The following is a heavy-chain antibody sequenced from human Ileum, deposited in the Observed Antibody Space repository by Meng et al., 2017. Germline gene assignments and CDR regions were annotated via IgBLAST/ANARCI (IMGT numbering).Heavy chain of an antibody. V-gene: IGHV4-4*07. Sequence: VTLQESGPALATPSATLALTFPASGGAISRYFWSWIRQPAGKGLEWIGRLYTSGITNYNPSLKSQVTMSVDTSKSQFSLNLTSVTAADTAIYYCAREKQQLGFDSWGQEPWSPSPQ. CDR3: AREKQQLGFDS. CDR1: GGAISRYF. J-gene: IGHJ5*01. CDR2: LYTSGIT. D-gene: IGHD1-1*01.